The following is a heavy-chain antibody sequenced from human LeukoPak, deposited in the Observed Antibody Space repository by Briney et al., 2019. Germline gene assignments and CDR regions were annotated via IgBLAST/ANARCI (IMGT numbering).Heavy chain of an antibody. Sequence: GGSLRLSCAASGFTFSSYGMHWVRQAPGKGLEWVAVIWYDGSNADSVKGRFTISRDNSKNTLYLQMGSLRAEDMAVYYCAGGSSWYRGIDYWGQGTLVTVSS. CDR1: GFTFSSYG. D-gene: IGHD6-13*01. CDR2: IWYDGS. V-gene: IGHV3-30*02. J-gene: IGHJ4*02. CDR3: AGGSSWYRGIDY.